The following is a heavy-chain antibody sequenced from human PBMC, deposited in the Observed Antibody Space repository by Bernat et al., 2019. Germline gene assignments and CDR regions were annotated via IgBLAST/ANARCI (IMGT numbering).Heavy chain of an antibody. V-gene: IGHV3-23*01. CDR3: AKPPNRGAAGPLYYYSGMDV. Sequence: EVQLLESGGGLVQPGGSLRLSCAVSGFTFSSYAMSWVRQAPGKGLEWVSGISGSGGNTYYADSVTGRFTISRNNSKNTLYLQMNNLTAEDTAVFYCAKPPNRGAAGPLYYYSGMDVWGQGTTVTVSS. J-gene: IGHJ6*02. CDR2: ISGSGGNT. CDR1: GFTFSSYA. D-gene: IGHD6-13*01.